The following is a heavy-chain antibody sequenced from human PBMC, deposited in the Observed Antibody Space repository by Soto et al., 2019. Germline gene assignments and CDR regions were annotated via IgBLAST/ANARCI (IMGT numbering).Heavy chain of an antibody. Sequence: PGGSLRLSCVASGFSLSDHFMDWVRQAPGKGLEWVGRIKNDPKSYITDYAASVKGRFTISRDDSKSIAYLQMNSLKTEDTAVYYCTRDLGGGYDSSGSHPGYWGQGTLVTVSS. CDR2: IKNDPKSYIT. CDR1: GFSLSDHF. D-gene: IGHD3-22*01. J-gene: IGHJ4*02. V-gene: IGHV3-72*01. CDR3: TRDLGGGYDSSGSHPGY.